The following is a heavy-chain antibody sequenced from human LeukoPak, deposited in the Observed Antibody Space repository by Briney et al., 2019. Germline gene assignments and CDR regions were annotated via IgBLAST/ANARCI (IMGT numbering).Heavy chain of an antibody. CDR1: GFTFDDYT. D-gene: IGHD5-18*01. J-gene: IGHJ4*02. Sequence: GSLRLSCAASGFTFDDYTMHWVRQAPGKGLEWVSLISWDGGSTYYADSVKGRFTISRDNSKNSLYLQMNSLRTEDTALYYCAKDGCSYGYCGFDYWGQGTLVTVSS. CDR2: ISWDGGST. V-gene: IGHV3-43*01. CDR3: AKDGCSYGYCGFDY.